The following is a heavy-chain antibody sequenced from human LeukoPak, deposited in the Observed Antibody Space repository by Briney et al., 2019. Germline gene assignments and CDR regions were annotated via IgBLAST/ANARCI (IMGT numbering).Heavy chain of an antibody. Sequence: GGSLRLSCAVSGFTVSSNYISWVRQAPGKGLEWVSVIYSGGSTYYADSVKGRFTISRDNSKNTLYLQMNSLRAEDTAVYYCAREGGSYNNWFDPWGQGTLVTVSS. D-gene: IGHD1-26*01. V-gene: IGHV3-53*01. CDR2: IYSGGST. CDR1: GFTVSSNY. J-gene: IGHJ5*02. CDR3: AREGGSYNNWFDP.